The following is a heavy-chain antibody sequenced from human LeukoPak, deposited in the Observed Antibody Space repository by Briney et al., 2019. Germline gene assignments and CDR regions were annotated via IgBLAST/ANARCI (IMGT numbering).Heavy chain of an antibody. D-gene: IGHD4-17*01. V-gene: IGHV3-74*01. J-gene: IGHJ4*02. CDR2: INSDGSST. CDR3: ARDRIGFYGEVRDY. Sequence: GGSLRLSCAASGFTFSSYWMHWVRQAPGKGLVWDSRINSDGSSTSYADSVKGRFTISRDNAKNTLYLQMNSLRAEDTAVYYCARDRIGFYGEVRDYWGQGTLVTVSS. CDR1: GFTFSSYW.